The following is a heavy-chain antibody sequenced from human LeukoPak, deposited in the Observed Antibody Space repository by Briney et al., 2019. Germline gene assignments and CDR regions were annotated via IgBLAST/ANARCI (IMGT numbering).Heavy chain of an antibody. J-gene: IGHJ6*03. D-gene: IGHD3-9*01. CDR2: IKHSGST. Sequence: KTSETLSLTCAVYGGSFSGYYWSWIRQPPGKGLEWIGEIKHSGSTNYNPSLKSRVTLSVDTSKNQLSLKLSSVTAADTAMYYCARRLNDILTGYSTYMDVWGKGTTVTISS. CDR3: ARRLNDILTGYSTYMDV. CDR1: GGSFSGYY. V-gene: IGHV4-34*01.